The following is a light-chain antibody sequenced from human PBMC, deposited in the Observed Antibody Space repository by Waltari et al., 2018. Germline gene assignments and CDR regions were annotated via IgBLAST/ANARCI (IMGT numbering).Light chain of an antibody. V-gene: IGKV1-39*01. Sequence: DIQMTQSPSSLSASIGDRVTISCWASQFVSSYLNWFQQKPGKAPKLRIYATASLQSGVPSRFSGAGAGTDFTLTISSLQPDDFATYYCQQSYTSPPTFGQGTNVEIK. J-gene: IGKJ1*01. CDR3: QQSYTSPPT. CDR2: ATA. CDR1: QFVSSY.